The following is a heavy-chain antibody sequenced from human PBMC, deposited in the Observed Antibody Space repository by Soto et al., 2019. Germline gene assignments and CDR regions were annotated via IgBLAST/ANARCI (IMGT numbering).Heavy chain of an antibody. J-gene: IGHJ3*02. CDR3: AKDVVVVTYYDFWSGYYDAFDI. V-gene: IGHV3-23*01. CDR1: GFTFSSYA. Sequence: EVQLLESGGGLVQPGGSLRLSCAASGFTFSSYAMSWVRQAPRKGLEWVSAISGSGGSTYYADSVKGRFTISRDNSKNTLYLQMNSLRAEDTAVYYCAKDVVVVTYYDFWSGYYDAFDIWGQGTMVTVSS. D-gene: IGHD3-3*01. CDR2: ISGSGGST.